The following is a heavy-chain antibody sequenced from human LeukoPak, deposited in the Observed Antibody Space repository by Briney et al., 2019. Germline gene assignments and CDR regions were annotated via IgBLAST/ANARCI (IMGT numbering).Heavy chain of an antibody. CDR1: GFTFSSSA. D-gene: IGHD2-15*01. V-gene: IGHV3-23*01. CDR2: ISNNGGYT. J-gene: IGHJ4*02. CDR3: AKQLGYCSDGSCYFPY. Sequence: GGSLILSCAASGFTFSSSAMSWIRQAPGKGLEWVSAISNNGGYTYYADSVQGRFTISRDNSKSTLCLQMNSLGAEDTAVYYCAKQLGYCSDGSCYFPYWGQGTLVTVSS.